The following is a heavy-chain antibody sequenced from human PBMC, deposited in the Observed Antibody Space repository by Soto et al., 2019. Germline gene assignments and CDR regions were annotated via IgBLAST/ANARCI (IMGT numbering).Heavy chain of an antibody. D-gene: IGHD3-22*01. CDR1: GYSFTSYW. Sequence: PVESLKSACKCSGYSFTSYWISWVRQMPGKGLELMGRIDPSDSYTKYSPSFQGHVTISADKSISTAYLQWSSLKPSDTAMYYCARELVSDYYASSGYDXWGQGTLVTVSX. V-gene: IGHV5-10-1*01. CDR3: ARELVSDYYASSGYDX. J-gene: IGHJ4*02. CDR2: IDPSDSYT.